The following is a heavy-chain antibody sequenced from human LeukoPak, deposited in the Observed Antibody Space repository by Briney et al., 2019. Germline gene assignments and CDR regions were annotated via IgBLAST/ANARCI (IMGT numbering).Heavy chain of an antibody. J-gene: IGHJ4*02. V-gene: IGHV1-24*01. CDR1: GYTLTELS. Sequence: ASVKVSCKVSGYTLTELSMHWVRQAPGKGLEWMGGFDPEDGETVYAQKFQGRVTMTEDTSTDTAYMELSSLRSEDTAVYYCATVTAAGTGSGLYFDYWGQGTLVTVSS. D-gene: IGHD6-13*01. CDR3: ATVTAAGTGSGLYFDY. CDR2: FDPEDGET.